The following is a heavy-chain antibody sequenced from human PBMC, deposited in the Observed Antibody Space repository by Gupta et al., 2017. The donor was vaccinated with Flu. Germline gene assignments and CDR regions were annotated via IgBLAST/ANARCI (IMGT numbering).Heavy chain of an antibody. CDR1: GFTCRSNG. CDR3: AKDLGTDASWSGNYYYYYGMDV. D-gene: IGHD3-3*01. CDR2: ISYDGNNE. V-gene: IGHV3-30*18. Sequence: QVRLVESGGGVAKPGRSRRLACAASGFTCRSNGMHWVRQAPGKGLEWVAVISYDGNNEYYADSDSVKGRFTISRDNSKNTVYLQMNNLRPEDTAVYFCAKDLGTDASWSGNYYYYYGMDVWGQGTTVTVSS. J-gene: IGHJ6*02.